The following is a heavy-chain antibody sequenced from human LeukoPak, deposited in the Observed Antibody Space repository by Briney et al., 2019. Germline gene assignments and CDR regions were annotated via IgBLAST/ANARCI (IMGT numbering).Heavy chain of an antibody. D-gene: IGHD6-19*01. CDR2: MNPNSGDT. Sequence: ASVTVSYKASGYTFTGYYMHWVRQAPGQGLEWMGWMNPNSGDTNHAQKFQGRVTMTRDTSISTGYMELSRLRSDDTAVYYCARDQRAVAGEDYYYYMDVWGKGTTVTISS. V-gene: IGHV1-2*02. CDR3: ARDQRAVAGEDYYYYMDV. J-gene: IGHJ6*03. CDR1: GYTFTGYY.